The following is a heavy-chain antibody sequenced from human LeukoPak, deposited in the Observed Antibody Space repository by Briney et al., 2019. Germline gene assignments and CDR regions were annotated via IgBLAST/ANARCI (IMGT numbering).Heavy chain of an antibody. J-gene: IGHJ5*02. D-gene: IGHD4-17*01. CDR2: IRYDGSNK. CDR1: GFTFSSYG. V-gene: IGHV3-30*02. CDR3: AKDRVMETTVTRWWFDP. Sequence: PGGSLRLSCAASGFTFSSYGMHWVRQAPGKGLEWVAFIRYDGSNKYYADSVKGRFTISRDNPKNTLYLQMNSLRAEDTAVYYCAKDRVMETTVTRWWFDPWGQGTLVTVSS.